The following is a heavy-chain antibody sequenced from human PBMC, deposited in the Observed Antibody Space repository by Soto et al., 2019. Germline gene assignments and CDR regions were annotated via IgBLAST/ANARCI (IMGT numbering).Heavy chain of an antibody. CDR1: GGSISSGDYY. CDR2: IYYSGST. D-gene: IGHD2-21*01. V-gene: IGHV4-30-4*01. J-gene: IGHJ4*02. CDR3: ARESDWPRGYFES. Sequence: SETLSLTCTVSGGSISSGDYYWSWIRQPPGKGLEWIGYIYYSGSTYYNPSLKSRVTISVDTSKNQFSLKLNSVTAADTAVYYCARESDWPRGYFESWGQGIQVTVSS.